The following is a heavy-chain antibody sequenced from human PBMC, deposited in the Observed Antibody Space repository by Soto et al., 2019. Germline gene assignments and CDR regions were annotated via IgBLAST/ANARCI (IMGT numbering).Heavy chain of an antibody. V-gene: IGHV4-34*01. CDR1: GGSFSGYY. Sequence: SETLSLTCAVYGGSFSGYYWSWIRQPPGKGLEWIGEINHSGSTNYNPSLKSRVTISVDTSKNQFSLKLSSVTAADTAVYYCARVRSGWYYYYYGMDVWGQGITVTVSS. CDR2: INHSGST. D-gene: IGHD6-19*01. CDR3: ARVRSGWYYYYYGMDV. J-gene: IGHJ6*02.